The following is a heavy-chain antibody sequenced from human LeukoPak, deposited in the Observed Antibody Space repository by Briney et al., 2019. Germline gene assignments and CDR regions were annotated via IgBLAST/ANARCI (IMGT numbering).Heavy chain of an antibody. CDR1: GFTVSSNY. Sequence: GGSLRLSCAASGFTVSSNYMSWVRQAPGKGLEWVSVIYSGGSTYYADSVKGRFTISRDNSKNTLHLQMSSLRAEDTAVYYCAKDGYFGGYAYYFDYWGQGTLVTVSS. CDR2: IYSGGST. D-gene: IGHD3-10*01. CDR3: AKDGYFGGYAYYFDY. J-gene: IGHJ4*02. V-gene: IGHV3-53*01.